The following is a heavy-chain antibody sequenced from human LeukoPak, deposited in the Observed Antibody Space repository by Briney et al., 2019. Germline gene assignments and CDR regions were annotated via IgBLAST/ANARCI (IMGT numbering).Heavy chain of an antibody. CDR1: GYTFTSYG. D-gene: IGHD6-13*01. V-gene: IGHV1-69*13. CDR3: AGYDAFDI. CDR2: IIPIFGTA. J-gene: IGHJ3*02. Sequence: SVKVSCKASGYTFTSYGISWVRQAPGQGLEWMGGIIPIFGTANYAQKFQGRVTITADESTSTAYMELSSLRSEDTAVYYCAGYDAFDIWGQGTMVTVSS.